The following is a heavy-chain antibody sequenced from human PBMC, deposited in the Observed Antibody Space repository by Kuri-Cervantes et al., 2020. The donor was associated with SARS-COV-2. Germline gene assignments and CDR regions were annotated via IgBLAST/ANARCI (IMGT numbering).Heavy chain of an antibody. J-gene: IGHJ4*02. CDR3: AKDSNTAMVSALDY. Sequence: GESLKISCVASGFTFSSYVMHWVRQAPGKGLEWVALISYDGSNKYYADSVKGRFTISRDNSKNTLYLQMNSLRAEDTAVYYCAKDSNTAMVSALDYWGQGTLVTVSS. D-gene: IGHD5-18*01. V-gene: IGHV3-30*01. CDR2: ISYDGSNK. CDR1: GFTFSSYV.